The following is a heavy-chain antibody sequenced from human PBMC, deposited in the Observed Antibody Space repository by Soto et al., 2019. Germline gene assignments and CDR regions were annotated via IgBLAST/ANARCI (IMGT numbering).Heavy chain of an antibody. J-gene: IGHJ4*02. V-gene: IGHV3-23*01. D-gene: IGHD6-13*01. CDR3: AKSPDPRGPLAAAGTY. CDR1: GFTFSSYA. CDR2: ISGSGGST. Sequence: GGSLRLSYAASGFTFSSYAMSWVRQAPGKGLEWVSAISGSGGSTYYADSVKGRFTISRDNSKNTLYLQMNSLRAEDTAVYYCAKSPDPRGPLAAAGTYWGQGTLVTVSS.